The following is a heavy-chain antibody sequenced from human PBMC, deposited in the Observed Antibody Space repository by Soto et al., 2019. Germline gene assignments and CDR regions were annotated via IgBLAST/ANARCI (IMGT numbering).Heavy chain of an antibody. D-gene: IGHD2-15*01. J-gene: IGHJ4*02. CDR2: ISYSGST. CDR1: GGSISSGNYY. V-gene: IGHV4-30-4*01. CDR3: ATMGTPATGLYFFDY. Sequence: QVQLQESGPGLVKPSQTLSLTCTVSGGSISSGNYYWSWIRQPPGKGLEWIGFISYSGSTYYITSLKSRVTIPVDTSKSQFSLNLSFVTAADTAVYYCATMGTPATGLYFFDYWGQGSLVTVSS.